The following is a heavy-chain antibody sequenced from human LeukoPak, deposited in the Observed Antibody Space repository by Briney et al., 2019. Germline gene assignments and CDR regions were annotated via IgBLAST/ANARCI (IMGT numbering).Heavy chain of an antibody. Sequence: SETLSLTCIVSGGSISSLNLWSWLRQPPGKGLEWIGEMYLDGTTNFNPSLKSRVTILIDTSKNQLSLQLTSVTAADTAVYYCAGLEGRYSTDWFYFFDYWGQGALVTVSS. D-gene: IGHD6-19*01. J-gene: IGHJ4*02. CDR3: AGLEGRYSTDWFYFFDY. CDR2: MYLDGTT. V-gene: IGHV4-4*02. CDR1: GGSISSLNL.